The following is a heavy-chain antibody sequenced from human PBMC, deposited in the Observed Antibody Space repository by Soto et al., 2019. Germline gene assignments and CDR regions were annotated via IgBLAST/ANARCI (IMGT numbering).Heavy chain of an antibody. V-gene: IGHV1-69*13. CDR3: ARSSPYLSSTSCYRGDWYYGMDV. J-gene: IGHJ6*02. CDR2: IIPIFGTA. Sequence: SVKVSCKASGGTFSSYAISWVRQAPGQGLEWMGGIIPIFGTANYAQKFQGRVTITADESTSTAYMELSSLRSEDTAVYYCARSSPYLSSTSCYRGDWYYGMDVWGQGTTVTVSS. D-gene: IGHD2-2*02. CDR1: GGTFSSYA.